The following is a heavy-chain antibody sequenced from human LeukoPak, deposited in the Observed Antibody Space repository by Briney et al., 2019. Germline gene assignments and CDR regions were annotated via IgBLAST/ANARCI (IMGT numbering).Heavy chain of an antibody. CDR1: GGSISSTHW. CDR2: IFQSGRT. Sequence: SETLSLTCAVSGGSISSTHWWSWVRQSPGKGLEWIGEIFQSGRTNYNPSLKSRVTISVDKSWSQFSLKLSPVTAADTAVYYCARVPAFYYGDYWTSSNYFDYWGQGTLVTVSS. CDR3: ARVPAFYYGDYWTSSNYFDY. V-gene: IGHV4-4*02. D-gene: IGHD4-17*01. J-gene: IGHJ4*02.